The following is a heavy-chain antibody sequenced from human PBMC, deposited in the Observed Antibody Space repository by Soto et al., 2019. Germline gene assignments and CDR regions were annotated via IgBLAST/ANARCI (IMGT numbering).Heavy chain of an antibody. CDR2: ISAYNGNT. CDR3: ARDLEYCSGGSCYDAFDI. D-gene: IGHD2-15*01. Sequence: ASVKVSFKASGYTFTSYGISWVRQAPGQRLEWMGWISAYNGNTNYAQKLQGRVTMTTDTSTSTAYMELRSLRSDDTAVYYRARDLEYCSGGSCYDAFDIWGQGTMVTVSS. CDR1: GYTFTSYG. V-gene: IGHV1-18*01. J-gene: IGHJ3*02.